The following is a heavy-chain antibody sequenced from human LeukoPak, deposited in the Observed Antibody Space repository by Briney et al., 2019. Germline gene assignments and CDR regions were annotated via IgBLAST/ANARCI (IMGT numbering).Heavy chain of an antibody. CDR1: GYTFTGYY. J-gene: IGHJ3*02. Sequence: ASVKVSCKASGYTFTGYYMHWVRQAPGQGLEWMGWXXXXXXGTNYAQKFQGRVTMTRDTSISTAYMELSRLRSDDTAVYYCARVDLTYYYGSGSSIPAAFDIWGQGTMVTVSS. V-gene: IGHV1-2*02. CDR3: ARVDLTYYYGSGSSIPAAFDI. D-gene: IGHD3-10*01. CDR2: XXXXXXGT.